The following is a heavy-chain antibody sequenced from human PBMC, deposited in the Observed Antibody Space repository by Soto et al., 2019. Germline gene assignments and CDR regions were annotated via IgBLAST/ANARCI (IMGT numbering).Heavy chain of an antibody. CDR1: GESSRSFY. Sequence: QVQLQESGPGVVKPSETLSLTCTVSGESSRSFYWSWIRQPPGKGLEWRGYVNYIGTTNYNASLKSRVNTSLNTAKTQLSLRLSSVIAADTAVYYCARSFCRAGIRCNWFDPWVQGTLVTVSS. CDR3: ARSFCRAGIRCNWFDP. CDR2: VNYIGTT. J-gene: IGHJ5*02. V-gene: IGHV4-59*01. D-gene: IGHD2-15*01.